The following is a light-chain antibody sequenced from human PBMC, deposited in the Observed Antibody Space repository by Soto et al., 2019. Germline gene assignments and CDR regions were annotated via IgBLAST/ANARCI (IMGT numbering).Light chain of an antibody. CDR2: GAS. CDR3: QQYDSWT. V-gene: IGKV3-20*01. CDR1: QSITSPH. J-gene: IGKJ1*01. Sequence: IVLTQSPGPLPLSPGERATLSCRASQSITSPHLACYHQKPGQAPRLLIDGASSRATGIPDRFSGSGSGTDFTLTISRLEPEDCAVYYCQQYDSWTFGQGTKVDI.